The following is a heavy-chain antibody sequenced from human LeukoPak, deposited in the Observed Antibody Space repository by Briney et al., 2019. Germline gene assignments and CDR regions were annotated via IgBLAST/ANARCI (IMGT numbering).Heavy chain of an antibody. J-gene: IGHJ4*02. V-gene: IGHV3-43*02. Sequence: GGSLRLSCAASGFTFDDYAMHWVRQAPGKGLEWVSLISGDGGSTYYADSVKGRFTISRDNSKNSLYLQMNSLRTEDTALYYCAKDIEGYDFWSGYPKNFDYWGQGTLVTASS. D-gene: IGHD3-3*01. CDR1: GFTFDDYA. CDR2: ISGDGGST. CDR3: AKDIEGYDFWSGYPKNFDY.